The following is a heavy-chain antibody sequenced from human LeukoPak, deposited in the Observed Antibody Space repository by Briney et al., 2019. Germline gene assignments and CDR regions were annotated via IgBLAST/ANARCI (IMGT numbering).Heavy chain of an antibody. CDR2: IHHSGST. V-gene: IGHV4-39*01. Sequence: PSETLSLTCTVSGGSISGSTYYWGWIRQPPGKGLEWLASIHHSGSTFYNPSLKTRGTISVDTSKSQFSLKLRSVTAADTAVYYCARRNDILTGYYSSFDYWGQGTLVTVSS. CDR3: ARRNDILTGYYSSFDY. J-gene: IGHJ4*02. D-gene: IGHD3-9*01. CDR1: GGSISGSTYY.